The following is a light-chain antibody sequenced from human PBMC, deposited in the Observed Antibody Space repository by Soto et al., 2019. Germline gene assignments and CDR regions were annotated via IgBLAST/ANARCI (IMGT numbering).Light chain of an antibody. CDR2: EVT. Sequence: QSALTQPASVSGSPGQSITISCTGTSSDVGNYVLVSWCQQHPGTAPKLMIFEVTKRPSGVSDRFSGSKSGNSASLTISGLQADDEADYYCSSYAGVSFYVFGTGTKVTVL. J-gene: IGLJ1*01. V-gene: IGLV2-23*02. CDR1: SSDVGNYVL. CDR3: SSYAGVSFYV.